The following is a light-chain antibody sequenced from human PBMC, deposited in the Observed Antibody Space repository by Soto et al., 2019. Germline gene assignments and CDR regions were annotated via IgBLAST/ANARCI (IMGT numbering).Light chain of an antibody. Sequence: TQSKDPLCVSPGKGVNLSCRASQGIGDTLAWYQHKPGKTPRLLIYDTSARATGVPARFIGSRSGPEVTLTITSLQSEDFAIYYWQRYNNWPLTFGVGTKVDIK. V-gene: IGKV3-15*01. CDR3: QRYNNWPLT. CDR1: QGIGDT. CDR2: DTS. J-gene: IGKJ4*01.